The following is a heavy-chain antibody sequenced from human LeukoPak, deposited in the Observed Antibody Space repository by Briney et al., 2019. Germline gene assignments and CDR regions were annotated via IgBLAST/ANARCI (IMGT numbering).Heavy chain of an antibody. J-gene: IGHJ4*02. V-gene: IGHV3-30*04. CDR3: ARDPVEYSSSSEHYDY. CDR2: ISYDGSNK. CDR1: GFTFSSYA. Sequence: GGSLRLSCAASGFTFSSYAMHWVRQAPGKGLEWVAVISYDGSNKYYADSVKGRFTISRDNSKNTLYLQMNSLRAEDTAVYYCARDPVEYSSSSEHYDYWGQGTLVTVSS. D-gene: IGHD6-6*01.